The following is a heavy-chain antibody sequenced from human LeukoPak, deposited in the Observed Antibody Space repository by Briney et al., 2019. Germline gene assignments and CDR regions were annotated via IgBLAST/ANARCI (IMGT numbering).Heavy chain of an antibody. CDR2: IYYSGST. J-gene: IGHJ5*02. V-gene: IGHV4-59*01. D-gene: IGHD6-13*01. CDR1: GGSISSYY. Sequence: PLETLSLACTVSGGSISSYYWSWIRQPPGKGLEWIGYIYYSGSTNYNPSLKSRVTISVGTSKNQFSLKLSSVTAADTAVYYCAREQLVVGFDPWGQGTLVTVSS. CDR3: AREQLVVGFDP.